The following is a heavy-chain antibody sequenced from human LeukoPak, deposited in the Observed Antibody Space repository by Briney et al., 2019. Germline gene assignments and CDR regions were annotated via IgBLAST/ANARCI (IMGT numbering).Heavy chain of an antibody. J-gene: IGHJ3*02. CDR3: AKDSSGFDAFDI. CDR2: IYYSGST. D-gene: IGHD3-22*01. V-gene: IGHV4-39*01. CDR1: GGSISSSSYY. Sequence: SETLSLTCTVAGGSISSSSYYWGWIRQPPGKGLEWIVSIYYSGSTYYNPSLKSRVTISVDTSKNQFSLKLSSVTAADTAVYYCAKDSSGFDAFDIWGQGTMVTVSS.